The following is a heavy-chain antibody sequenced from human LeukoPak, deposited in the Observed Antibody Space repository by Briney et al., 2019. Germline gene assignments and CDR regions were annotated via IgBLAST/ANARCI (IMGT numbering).Heavy chain of an antibody. CDR1: GFSFSNYW. V-gene: IGHV3-7*01. Sequence: GGSLRLSCAASGFSFSNYWMSWVRQAPGKGLEWGANIKQDGSMKGYVDSVKGRFTISRDNAENSLYLQMNSLRADDTAVYFCAMIEQVVSNVEGGYWGQGTLVTVSS. CDR3: AMIEQVVSNVEGGY. CDR2: IKQDGSMK. J-gene: IGHJ4*02. D-gene: IGHD6-6*01.